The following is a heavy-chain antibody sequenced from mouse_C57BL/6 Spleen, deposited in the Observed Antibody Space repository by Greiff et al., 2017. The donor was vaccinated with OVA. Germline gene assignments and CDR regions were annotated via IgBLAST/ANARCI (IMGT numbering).Heavy chain of an antibody. D-gene: IGHD1-1*02. J-gene: IGHJ4*01. CDR2: IDPETGGT. Sequence: QVQLQQSGAELVRPGASVTLSCKASGYTFTDYDMHWVKQTPVHGLEWIGSIDPETGGTAYNQKFKGKAILTADKSSSTAYMELRSLTSEDSAVYYCTRKLWNAMDYWGQGTSVTVSS. V-gene: IGHV1-15*01. CDR1: GYTFTDYD. CDR3: TRKLWNAMDY.